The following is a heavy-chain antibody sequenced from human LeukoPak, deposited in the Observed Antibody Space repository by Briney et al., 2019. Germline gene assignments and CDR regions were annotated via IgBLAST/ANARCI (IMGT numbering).Heavy chain of an antibody. CDR1: GFTFSSYG. J-gene: IGHJ4*02. CDR3: AREGPRGNSQFDY. CDR2: IWYDGSNK. V-gene: IGHV3-33*01. Sequence: GGSLRLSCAASGFTFSSYGMNWVRQAPGKGLEWVALIWYDGSNKYYADSVKGRLTISRDNSKNTLYLQMSSLRAEDTAVYYCAREGPRGNSQFDYWGQGTLVTVSS. D-gene: IGHD2/OR15-2a*01.